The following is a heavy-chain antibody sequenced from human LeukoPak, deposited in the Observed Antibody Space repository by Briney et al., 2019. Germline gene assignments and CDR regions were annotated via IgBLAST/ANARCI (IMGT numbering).Heavy chain of an antibody. Sequence: SETLSLTCTASGGSISSYYWSWIRQPPGKGLEWIGYIYYRGSTNYNPSLKSRVTISVDTSKNQFSLKLSSVTAADTAVYYCARAVYSSSWYGEFDYWDQGTLVTVSS. CDR3: ARAVYSSSWYGEFDY. V-gene: IGHV4-59*01. CDR2: IYYRGST. D-gene: IGHD6-13*01. CDR1: GGSISSYY. J-gene: IGHJ4*02.